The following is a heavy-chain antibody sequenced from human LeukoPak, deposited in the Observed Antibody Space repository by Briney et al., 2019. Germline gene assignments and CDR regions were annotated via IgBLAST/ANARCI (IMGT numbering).Heavy chain of an antibody. CDR1: GFNFNSYT. D-gene: IGHD6-13*01. J-gene: IGHJ4*02. V-gene: IGHV3-23*05. Sequence: PGGSLRLSSAASGFNFNSYTMNWVRQAPGKGLQWVANILASGSPTYYADSVRGRFTISRDNSKDLLYLQMDSLRAEDTAVYYCVKLSSGSGSSFGFDSWGLGTLVTVSS. CDR2: ILASGSPT. CDR3: VKLSSGSGSSFGFDS.